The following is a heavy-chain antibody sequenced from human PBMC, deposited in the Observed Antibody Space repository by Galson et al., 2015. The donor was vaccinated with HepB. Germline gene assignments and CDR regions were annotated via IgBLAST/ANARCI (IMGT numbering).Heavy chain of an antibody. J-gene: IGHJ4*02. CDR3: ARVPDIVVVPAAIRPGYYFDY. CDR1: EFTFSNYW. V-gene: IGHV3-7*03. D-gene: IGHD2-2*01. CDR2: INQDGNHK. Sequence: SLRLSCAAFEFTFSNYWMSWVRQAPGKGLEWVATINQDGNHKHYLDSVTGRFTISRDNAKNSLWLQMNSLRSDDTAVYYCARVPDIVVVPAAIRPGYYFDYWGQGTLVTVSS.